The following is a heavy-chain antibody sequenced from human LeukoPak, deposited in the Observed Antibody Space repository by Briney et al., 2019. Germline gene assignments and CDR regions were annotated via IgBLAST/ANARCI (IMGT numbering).Heavy chain of an antibody. J-gene: IGHJ4*02. CDR1: GFTFSSYG. CDR3: ARGRPHGNDY. V-gene: IGHV3-30*03. Sequence: GRSLRLSCAASGFTFSSYGMHWVRQAPGKGLEWVAVISYDGSNKYYADSVKGRFTISRDNSKNTLYLQMNSLRVEDTAVYYCARGRPHGNDYWGQGTLSPSPQ. CDR2: ISYDGSNK. D-gene: IGHD4-23*01.